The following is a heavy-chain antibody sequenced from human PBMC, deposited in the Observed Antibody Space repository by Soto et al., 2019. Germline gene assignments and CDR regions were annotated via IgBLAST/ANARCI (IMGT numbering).Heavy chain of an antibody. D-gene: IGHD4-17*01. J-gene: IGHJ4*02. CDR2: IYWDDDK. V-gene: IGHV2-5*02. CDR1: GFSLSTSGVG. CDR3: AHQTYGDYSVHY. Sequence: ITLKESGPALVKATQTLTLTCTFSGFSLSTSGVGVGWIRQPPGKALEWLALIYWDDDKRYSPSLKSRLTITKDTSKNQVVLTMTNMDPVDTATYYCAHQTYGDYSVHYWGQGTLVTVSS.